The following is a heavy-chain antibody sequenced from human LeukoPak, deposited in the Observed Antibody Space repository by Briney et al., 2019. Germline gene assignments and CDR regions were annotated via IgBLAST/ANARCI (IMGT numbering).Heavy chain of an antibody. CDR1: GFTVSSNY. V-gene: IGHV3-53*01. CDR3: ARVRGYNRGYFDY. CDR2: IYSGGST. D-gene: IGHD1-14*01. J-gene: IGHJ4*02. Sequence: GGSLRLSCAASGFTVSSNYMSWVRQDPGKGLEWVSVIYSGGSTYYADSVKGRLTISRDNSKNTLYLQMNSLRAEDTAVYYCARVRGYNRGYFDYWGQGTLVTVSS.